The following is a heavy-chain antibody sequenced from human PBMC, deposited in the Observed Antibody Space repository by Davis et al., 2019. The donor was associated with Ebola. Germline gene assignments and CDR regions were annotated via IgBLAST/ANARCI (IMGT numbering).Heavy chain of an antibody. CDR3: AGGSTFYYYMNM. V-gene: IGHV3-48*02. CDR1: GFTFSSFA. CDR2: ISAGTSTTI. J-gene: IGHJ6*03. Sequence: GESLKISCAASGFTFSSFAMNWVRQAPGKGLEWISYISAGTSTTIHYAESVKGRFTISRDNAKNSVFLQMNSLRHEDTALYYCAGGSTFYYYMNMWGKGTTVTVSS.